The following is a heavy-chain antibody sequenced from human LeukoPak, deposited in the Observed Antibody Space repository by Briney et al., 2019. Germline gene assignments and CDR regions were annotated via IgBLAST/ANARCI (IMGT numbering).Heavy chain of an antibody. D-gene: IGHD6-6*01. V-gene: IGHV4-61*08. J-gene: IGHJ3*02. Sequence: SETLSLTCAVSGGSISSGGYYWNWIRQPPGKGLEWIGYVYSSGSTNYNPSLKSRVTISADTSKEQFSLRLSSVTAADTALYYCARMYSSSSGDAFDIWGQGTMVTVSS. CDR1: GGSISSGGYY. CDR2: VYSSGST. CDR3: ARMYSSSSGDAFDI.